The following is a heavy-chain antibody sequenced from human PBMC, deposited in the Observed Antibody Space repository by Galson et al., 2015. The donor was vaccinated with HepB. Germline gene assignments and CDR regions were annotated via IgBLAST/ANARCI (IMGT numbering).Heavy chain of an antibody. Sequence: SVKVSCKASGGTFSSYAISWVRQAPGQGLEWMGRIIPILGIANYAQKVQGRVTITADKSTSTAYMELSSLRSEDTAVYYCARVSYAREHDYWGQGTLVTVSS. V-gene: IGHV1-69*04. CDR3: ARVSYAREHDY. D-gene: IGHD1/OR15-1a*01. CDR1: GGTFSSYA. J-gene: IGHJ4*02. CDR2: IIPILGIA.